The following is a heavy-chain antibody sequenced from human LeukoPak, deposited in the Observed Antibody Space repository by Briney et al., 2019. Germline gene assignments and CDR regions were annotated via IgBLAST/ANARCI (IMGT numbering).Heavy chain of an antibody. CDR3: ARGHDFWSGYWYYFDY. D-gene: IGHD3-3*01. CDR2: MNPNSGNT. Sequence: AASVKVSCKASGYTFTSYDINWVRQATGQGLEWMGWMNPNSGNTGYAQKFQGRVTITRNTSISTAYMELSSLRSEDTAVYYCARGHDFWSGYWYYFDYWGQGTLVTVSS. J-gene: IGHJ4*02. CDR1: GYTFTSYD. V-gene: IGHV1-8*03.